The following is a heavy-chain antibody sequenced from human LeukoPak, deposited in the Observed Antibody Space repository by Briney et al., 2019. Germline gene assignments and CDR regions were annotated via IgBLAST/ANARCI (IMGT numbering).Heavy chain of an antibody. Sequence: SVKVSCKASGGTFSDYALNWVRQAPGQGLEWMGVFIPILGTANSTQKFQDRVTITADISTNTVYMELSSLRSEDTAVYFCAGVPVFGVVLHQEPVWGKGTTVTVSS. CDR2: FIPILGTA. CDR3: AGVPVFGVVLHQEPV. J-gene: IGHJ6*04. D-gene: IGHD3-3*01. CDR1: GGTFSDYA. V-gene: IGHV1-69*10.